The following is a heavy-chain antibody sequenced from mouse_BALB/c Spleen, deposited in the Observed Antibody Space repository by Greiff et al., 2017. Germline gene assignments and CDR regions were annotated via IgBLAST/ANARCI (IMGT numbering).Heavy chain of an antibody. V-gene: IGHV3-2*02. CDR2: ISYSGST. Sequence: VQLQQSGPGLVKPSQSLSLTCTVTGYSITSDYAWNWIRQFPGNKLEWMGYISYSGSTSYNPSLKSRISITRDTSKNQFFLQLNSVTTEDTATYYCARSYRYDDYAMDYWGQGTSVTVSS. J-gene: IGHJ4*01. CDR1: GYSITSDYA. CDR3: ARSYRYDDYAMDY. D-gene: IGHD2-14*01.